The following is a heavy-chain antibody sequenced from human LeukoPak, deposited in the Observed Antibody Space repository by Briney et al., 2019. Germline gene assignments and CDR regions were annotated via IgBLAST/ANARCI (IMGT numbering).Heavy chain of an antibody. V-gene: IGHV4-59*08. CDR3: ARHRDGGTYPLDY. D-gene: IGHD1-26*01. CDR1: GGSISGYF. Sequence: PSETLSLTCTVSGGSISGYFWSWIRQSPGKGLEWIAYIRYGGDSNYNPSLRSRVTISIDMSKNQFSPNLSSVTAADTAVYYCARHRDGGTYPLDYWGQGTLVTVSS. J-gene: IGHJ4*02. CDR2: IRYGGDS.